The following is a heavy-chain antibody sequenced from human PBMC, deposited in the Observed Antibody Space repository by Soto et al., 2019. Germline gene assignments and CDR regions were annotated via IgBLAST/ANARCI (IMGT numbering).Heavy chain of an antibody. CDR2: INHSGST. CDR3: ARKFTAVAGKRGRGVFFDY. J-gene: IGHJ4*02. D-gene: IGHD6-19*01. Sequence: QVQLQQWGAGLLKPSETLSLTCAVYGGSFSGYYWSWIRQPPGKGLEWIGEINHSGSTNYNPSLKSRVTISVDTSKNQFSLKLSSVTAADTAVYYCARKFTAVAGKRGRGVFFDYWGQGTLVTVSS. V-gene: IGHV4-34*01. CDR1: GGSFSGYY.